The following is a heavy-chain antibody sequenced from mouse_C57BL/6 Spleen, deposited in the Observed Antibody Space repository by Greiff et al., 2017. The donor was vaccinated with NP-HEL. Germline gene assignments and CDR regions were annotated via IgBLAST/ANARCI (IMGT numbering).Heavy chain of an antibody. CDR3: AREGLLPFAY. CDR2: IYPGDGDT. CDR1: GYAFSSSW. V-gene: IGHV1-82*01. D-gene: IGHD1-1*01. Sequence: QVQLQQSGPELVKPGASVKISCKASGYAFSSSWMNWVKQRPGKGLEWIGRIYPGDGDTNYNGKFKGKATLTADKSSSTAYMQLSSLTSEDSAVYFCAREGLLPFAYWGQGTLVTVSA. J-gene: IGHJ3*01.